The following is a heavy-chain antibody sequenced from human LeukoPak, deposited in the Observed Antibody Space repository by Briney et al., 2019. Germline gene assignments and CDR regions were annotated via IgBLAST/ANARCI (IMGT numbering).Heavy chain of an antibody. D-gene: IGHD5-12*01. CDR1: GYTFTDYY. CDR2: IHPNTGAT. Sequence: ASVKVSCKTSGYTFTDYYLHWVRQAPGQGFEWVGWIHPNTGATHHAQKFQGRLTMTRDTSISTVYMELTRLRSDDTAVYYSARHMGRYSGYDYDYWGQGTLVTASS. CDR3: ARHMGRYSGYDYDY. J-gene: IGHJ4*02. V-gene: IGHV1-2*02.